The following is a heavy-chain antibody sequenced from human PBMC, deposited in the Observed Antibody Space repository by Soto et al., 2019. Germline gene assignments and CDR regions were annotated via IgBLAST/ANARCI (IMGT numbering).Heavy chain of an antibody. CDR2: INFNSANT. CDR3: GRDSRTGWIVVNVDS. Sequence: GGSLRLSCAASRFKFDDYTMHWVRQAPGTGLEWGSGINFNSANTAYSESVKGRFTVSRDNAKNSLYLQMNSLRAEDTAFYFRGRDSRTGWIVVNVDSWGQGTLVTVS. J-gene: IGHJ4*02. D-gene: IGHD6-19*01. CDR1: RFKFDDYT. V-gene: IGHV3-9*01.